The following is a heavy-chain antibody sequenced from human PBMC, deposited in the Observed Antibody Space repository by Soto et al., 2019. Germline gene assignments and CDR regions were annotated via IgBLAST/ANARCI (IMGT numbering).Heavy chain of an antibody. V-gene: IGHV1-18*01. CDR2: ISAYNGNT. D-gene: IGHD3-3*01. J-gene: IGHJ5*02. CDR3: ARDVRYYDFWSGDP. CDR1: GYTFTIYG. Sequence: ASVKVSCKASGYTFTIYGISWVLQAPGQGLEWMGWISAYNGNTNYAQKLQGRVTMTTDTSTSTAYMELRSLRSDDTAVYYCARDVRYYDFWSGDPWGQGTLVTVSS.